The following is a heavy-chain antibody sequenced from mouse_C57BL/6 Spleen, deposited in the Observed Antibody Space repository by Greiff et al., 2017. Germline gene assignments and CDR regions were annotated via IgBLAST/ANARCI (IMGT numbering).Heavy chain of an antibody. CDR2: ISSGSSTI. V-gene: IGHV5-17*01. J-gene: IGHJ1*03. CDR1: GFTFSDYG. CDR3: AGFYYGCFDV. Sequence: EVKLVESGGGLVKPGGSLKLSCAASGFTFSDYGMHWVRQAPEKGLEWVAYISSGSSTIYYADTVKGRFTISRDNAKNTLFLHMTSLRSEDTAMYYCAGFYYGCFDVWGTGTTGTVSS. D-gene: IGHD2-1*01.